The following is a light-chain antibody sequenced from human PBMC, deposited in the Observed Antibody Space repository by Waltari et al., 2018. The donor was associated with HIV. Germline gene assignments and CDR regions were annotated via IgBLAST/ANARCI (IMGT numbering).Light chain of an antibody. V-gene: IGKV4-1*01. J-gene: IGKJ4*01. CDR3: QQYYSTPRLT. CDR1: QSVLYSSNNKNY. CDR2: WAS. Sequence: DIVMTQSPDSLVVSLGERATINCKSSQSVLYSSNNKNYLAWYQQKPGQPPKLLIYWASTRESGVPDRFSGSGSGTDFTLTISSLQAEDVAVYYCQQYYSTPRLTFGGGTKVEIK.